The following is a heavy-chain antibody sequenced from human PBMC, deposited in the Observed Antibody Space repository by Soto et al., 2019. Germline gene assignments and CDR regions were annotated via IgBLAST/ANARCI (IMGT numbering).Heavy chain of an antibody. J-gene: IGHJ6*03. Sequence: QVQLVQSGAEVKKPGASVKVSCKASGYTFTSYDINWVRQATGQGLEWMGWMNPNSGNTGYAQKFQGSVTMTRNTSISTAYMELSSLRSEDTAVYYCARGASGYYRVYYYYMDVWGKGTTVTVSS. CDR3: ARGASGYYRVYYYYMDV. CDR1: GYTFTSYD. D-gene: IGHD3-3*01. V-gene: IGHV1-8*01. CDR2: MNPNSGNT.